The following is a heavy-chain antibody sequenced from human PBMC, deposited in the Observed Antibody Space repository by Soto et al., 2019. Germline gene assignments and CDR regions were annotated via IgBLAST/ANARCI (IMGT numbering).Heavy chain of an antibody. D-gene: IGHD6-13*01. J-gene: IGHJ6*02. V-gene: IGHV3-13*05. CDR3: ARAYKAAAAEYGMDV. CDR2: IGTAGDP. Sequence: PGGSMRLSCAASGFTFSSYDMHWVRQDTGKGLEWVSAIGTAGDPYYPGSVKGRFTISRENAKNSLYLQMNSLRAGDTAVYYCARAYKAAAAEYGMDVWGQGTTVTVSS. CDR1: GFTFSSYD.